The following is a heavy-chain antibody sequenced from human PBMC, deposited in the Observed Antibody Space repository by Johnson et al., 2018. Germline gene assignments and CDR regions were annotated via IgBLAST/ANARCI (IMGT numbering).Heavy chain of an antibody. CDR1: GFTFSTYG. CDR3: ARGGYSYGFYYYMDV. CDR2: LWYAGSNK. Sequence: QVQLVQSGGGVVQXGRSLRLSCAASGFTFSTYGMHWVRQAPGKGLEWVAVLWYAGSNKYYADSVKGRFTISRDNAKNSLYLQMNSLRAEDTAVYYCARGGYSYGFYYYMDVWGKGTTVTVSS. D-gene: IGHD5-18*01. V-gene: IGHV3-33*01. J-gene: IGHJ6*03.